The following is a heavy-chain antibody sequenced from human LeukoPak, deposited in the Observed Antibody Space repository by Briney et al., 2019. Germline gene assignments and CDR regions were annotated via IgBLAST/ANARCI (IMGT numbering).Heavy chain of an antibody. CDR3: AKYGYSYGGNYYGLDV. J-gene: IGHJ6*02. Sequence: GGSLRLSCAVSGITLSNYGMSWVRQAPGKGLEWVSAISGSGGSTYHADSVKGRFTISRDNSKNTLYLQMNSLRAEDTAVYYCAKYGYSYGGNYYGLDVWGQGTTVTVSS. CDR1: GITLSNYG. V-gene: IGHV3-23*01. D-gene: IGHD5-18*01. CDR2: ISGSGGST.